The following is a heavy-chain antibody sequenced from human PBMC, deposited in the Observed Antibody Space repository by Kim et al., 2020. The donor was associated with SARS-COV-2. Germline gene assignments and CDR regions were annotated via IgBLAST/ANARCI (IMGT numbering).Heavy chain of an antibody. Sequence: GGSLRLSCVASGFFFPSFWMTWVRQAPGKGLEWVANIKHDGSEKRYVDSVKDRFTISRDNANNSLYLQMNSLRPEDTALYYCARSYGMDVWGQGITVTVSS. V-gene: IGHV3-7*01. J-gene: IGHJ6*02. CDR2: IKHDGSEK. CDR1: GFFFPSFW. CDR3: ARSYGMDV.